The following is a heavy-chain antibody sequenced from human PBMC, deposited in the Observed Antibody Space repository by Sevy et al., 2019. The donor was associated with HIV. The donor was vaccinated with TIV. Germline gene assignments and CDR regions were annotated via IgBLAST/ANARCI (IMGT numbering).Heavy chain of an antibody. CDR2: IYYSGST. V-gene: IGHV4-31*03. D-gene: IGHD3-16*01. Sequence: PSETLSLTCIVSGGSINNGAYYWSWIRQYPGTGLEGIGYIYYSGSTYYNRSLKSRVSMSLDRSKNQFSLELYSVTAADTAVYYCASAAKVAGRYHDLWFDPWGQGTLVTVSS. J-gene: IGHJ5*02. CDR3: ASAAKVAGRYHDLWFDP. CDR1: GGSINNGAYY.